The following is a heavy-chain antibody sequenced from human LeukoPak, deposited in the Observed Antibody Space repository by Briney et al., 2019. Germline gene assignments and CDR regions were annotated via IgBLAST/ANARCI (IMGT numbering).Heavy chain of an antibody. CDR1: GYIFTSYY. D-gene: IGHD3-22*01. V-gene: IGHV1-46*01. CDR2: INPSGGST. J-gene: IGHJ4*02. CDR3: ARDPHYYDSSGYEYYCDY. Sequence: ASVKVSCKASGYIFTSYYMHWVRQAPGQGLEWMGIINPSGGSTGYAQKFQGRVTMTRDTSTSTVYMELSNLTSEDTAVYYCARDPHYYDSSGYEYYCDYWGQGTLVTVSS.